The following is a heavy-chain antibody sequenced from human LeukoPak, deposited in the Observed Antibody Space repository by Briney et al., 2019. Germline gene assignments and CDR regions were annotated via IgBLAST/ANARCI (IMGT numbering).Heavy chain of an antibody. CDR1: GYTFRSYG. V-gene: IGHV1-18*01. CDR3: AGDGGYFDY. CDR2: ISPYNGNT. Sequence: GASVKVSCKASGYTFRSYGFSWVRQAPGQGLEWMGWISPYNGNTNYAQRFQGRVTMTTDTSTSTAYMELRSLRFDDTAVYYCAGDGGYFDYWGRGTLVTVSS. J-gene: IGHJ4*02.